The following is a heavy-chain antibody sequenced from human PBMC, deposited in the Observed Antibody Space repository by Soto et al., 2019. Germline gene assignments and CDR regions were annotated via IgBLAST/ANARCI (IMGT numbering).Heavy chain of an antibody. CDR1: GFTFSSYD. CDR2: IGTAGDT. V-gene: IGHV3-13*01. CDR3: ARGSHTAMAEYYFDY. D-gene: IGHD5-18*01. Sequence: GGSLRLSCAASGFTFSSYDMHWVRQATGKGLEWVSAIGTAGDTYYPGYVKGRFTISRENAKNSLYLQMNSLRAGDTAVYYCARGSHTAMAEYYFDYWGQGTLVTVSS. J-gene: IGHJ4*02.